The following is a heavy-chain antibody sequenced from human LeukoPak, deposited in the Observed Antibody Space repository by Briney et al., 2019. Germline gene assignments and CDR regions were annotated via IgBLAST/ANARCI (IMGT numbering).Heavy chain of an antibody. CDR1: GFTLSSYA. J-gene: IGHJ4*02. CDR3: ARGAYGSSWKNFDY. Sequence: GGSLRLSCAASGFTLSSYAMHWVRQAPGKGLEWVALISYDGSDKYYADSVKGRFTISRDSSQSTLYLQMNSLRPEDTAVFYCARGAYGSSWKNFDYWGQGTLVTVSS. CDR2: ISYDGSDK. V-gene: IGHV3-30*04. D-gene: IGHD6-13*01.